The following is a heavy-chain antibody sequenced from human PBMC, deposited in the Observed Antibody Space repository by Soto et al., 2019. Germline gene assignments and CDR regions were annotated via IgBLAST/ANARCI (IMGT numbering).Heavy chain of an antibody. Sequence: GSSVKVSCKASGYTFSSHGISWVRQAPGEGLEWVGWNSPYDGKTVYAQKFQGRVTMTADTSTRTAYMELSGLRSDDTAMYYCTRGRGRLEPDFDPWGQGTLVTVSS. J-gene: IGHJ5*02. CDR3: TRGRGRLEPDFDP. CDR2: NSPYDGKT. D-gene: IGHD1-26*01. CDR1: GYTFSSHG. V-gene: IGHV1-18*01.